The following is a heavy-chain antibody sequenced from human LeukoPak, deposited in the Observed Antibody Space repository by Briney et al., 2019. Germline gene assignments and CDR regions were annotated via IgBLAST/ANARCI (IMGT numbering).Heavy chain of an antibody. CDR1: EFTFSSYW. V-gene: IGHV3-74*01. CDR2: IASDGSST. CDR3: ARGRPHGNDY. J-gene: IGHJ4*02. D-gene: IGHD4-23*01. Sequence: PGGPLRLSCEASEFTFSSYWMNWVGQAPGKGLVWVSRIASDGSSTTYADSVKGRFSISRDNAKNTLYLQMNSLRVEDTAVYYCARGRPHGNDYWGQGTLVTVSS.